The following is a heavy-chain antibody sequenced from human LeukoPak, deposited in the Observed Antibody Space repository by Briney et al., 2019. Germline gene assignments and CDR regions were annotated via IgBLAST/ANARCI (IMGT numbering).Heavy chain of an antibody. D-gene: IGHD2-2*01. V-gene: IGHV3-23*01. Sequence: GGSLRLSCAASGFTFSSYGMTWVRQAPGKGLEWVAVISSSGESTYYADSVKGRFTISRDTSKNTLYLQTNSLRAEDTALYYCAKVRACSTTSCYRIYGMDVWGQGTTVTVSS. CDR3: AKVRACSTTSCYRIYGMDV. CDR1: GFTFSSYG. CDR2: ISSSGEST. J-gene: IGHJ6*02.